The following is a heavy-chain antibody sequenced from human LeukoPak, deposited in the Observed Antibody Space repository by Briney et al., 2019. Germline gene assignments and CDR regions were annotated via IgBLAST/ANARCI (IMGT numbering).Heavy chain of an antibody. CDR3: ARVGVGATIDY. CDR1: GGSLSGYY. J-gene: IGHJ4*02. V-gene: IGHV4-34*01. Sequence: PSETLSLTCAVYGGSLSGYYWSWIRQPPGKGLEWIGEINHSGSTNYIPSLKSRVTISGDTSKNQFSLRLSSVTAADTAVYYCARVGVGATIDYWGQGTLVTVSS. D-gene: IGHD1-26*01. CDR2: INHSGST.